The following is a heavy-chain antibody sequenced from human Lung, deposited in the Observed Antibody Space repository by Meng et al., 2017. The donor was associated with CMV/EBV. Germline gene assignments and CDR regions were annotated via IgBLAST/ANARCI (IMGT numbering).Heavy chain of an antibody. V-gene: IGHV1-2*04. CDR2: ISPYNGDT. D-gene: IGHD1-1*01. CDR1: GYTFIDYH. Sequence: QVKLAQSGAEVKESGASVKLSGVTSGYTFIDYHIHWVRQAPGQWLEWMGWISPYNGDTIYARDFQGWVTMTRDTSNRTLYMEVSRLRFDDTAVYYCARAIVKNGKRQFDYWGQGTLVTVSS. CDR3: ARAIVKNGKRQFDY. J-gene: IGHJ4*02.